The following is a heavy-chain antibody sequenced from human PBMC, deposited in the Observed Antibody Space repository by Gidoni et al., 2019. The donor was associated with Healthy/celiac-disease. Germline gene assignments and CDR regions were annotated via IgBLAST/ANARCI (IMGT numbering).Heavy chain of an antibody. Sequence: QVQLVQSGAEVKKPGSSVTVSCKASGGTFSSYAISWVRQAPGQGLEWMGGIIPNFGTANYAQKFQGTVKITADESTSTAYMERSSLRSEDTAVYYCARGAPAHPPLLLGFDYWGQGTLVTVSS. V-gene: IGHV1-69*01. CDR2: IIPNFGTA. J-gene: IGHJ4*02. CDR3: ARGAPAHPPLLLGFDY. CDR1: GGTFSSYA. D-gene: IGHD1-26*01.